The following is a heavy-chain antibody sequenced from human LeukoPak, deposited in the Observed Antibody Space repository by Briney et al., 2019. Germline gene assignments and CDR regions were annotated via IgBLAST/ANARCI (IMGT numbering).Heavy chain of an antibody. CDR2: IIPIFGTA. CDR1: GGTFSSYA. V-gene: IGHV1-69*13. CDR3: ARDPRSSSWYGDYMDV. D-gene: IGHD6-13*01. Sequence: EASVKVSCKASGGTFSSYAISWVRQAPGQGLEWMGGIIPIFGTANYAQKFQGRVTITADESTSTAYMELSSLRSEDTAVYYCARDPRSSSWYGDYMDVWGKGTTVTVSS. J-gene: IGHJ6*03.